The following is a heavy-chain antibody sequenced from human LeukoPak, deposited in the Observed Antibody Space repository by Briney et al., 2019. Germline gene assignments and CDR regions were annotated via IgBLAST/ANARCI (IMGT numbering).Heavy chain of an antibody. CDR2: IYSDGTT. CDR3: ARDQAATGSSYFDS. J-gene: IGHJ4*02. V-gene: IGHV3-NL1*01. D-gene: IGHD6-13*01. CDR1: GFIFSNYG. Sequence: GGSLRLSCAASGFIFSNYGMHWVRQAPGKGLEWVSIIYSDGTTYYADSVKGRFTISRDNSKNTLYLQMSSLRAEDTAVYHCARDQAATGSSYFDSWGQGTLVTVSS.